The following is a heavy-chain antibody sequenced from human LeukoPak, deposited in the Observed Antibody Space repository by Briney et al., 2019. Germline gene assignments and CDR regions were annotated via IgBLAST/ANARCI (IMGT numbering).Heavy chain of an antibody. V-gene: IGHV3-23*01. Sequence: PGGSLRLSCAASGFTFSSYAMSWVRQAPGKGLEGVSAISGSGGSTYYADSVKGRFTISRDNSKNTLYLQMNSLRAEDTAVYYCAKDLAGTGSYSFDYWGQGTLVTVSS. D-gene: IGHD1-26*01. J-gene: IGHJ4*02. CDR1: GFTFSSYA. CDR3: AKDLAGTGSYSFDY. CDR2: ISGSGGST.